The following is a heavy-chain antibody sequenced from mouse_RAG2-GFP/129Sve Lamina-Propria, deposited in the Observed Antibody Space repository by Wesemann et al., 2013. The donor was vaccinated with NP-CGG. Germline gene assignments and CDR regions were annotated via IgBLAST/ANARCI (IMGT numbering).Heavy chain of an antibody. J-gene: IGHJ3*01. CDR3: APLYYYDGSLFAY. CDR2: IHPSDSET. V-gene: IGHV1-74*01. Sequence: QVQLQQPGAELVKPGASVKLSCKASGYTFTSYWMNWVKQRPGRGLEWIGRIHPSDSETHYNQKFKSKATLTVDKSSSTAYIQLSSLTSEDSAVYYCAPLYYYDGSLFAYWGQGTLVTVSA. CDR1: GYTFTSYW. D-gene: IGHD1-1*01.